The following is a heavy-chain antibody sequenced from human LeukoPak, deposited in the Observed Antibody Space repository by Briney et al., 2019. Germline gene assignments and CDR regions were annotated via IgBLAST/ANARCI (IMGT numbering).Heavy chain of an antibody. CDR2: IYYSGST. D-gene: IGHD2-15*01. CDR1: GGSISSSSYY. Sequence: PSETLSLTCTVSGGSISSSSYYWGWIRQPPGKGLEWIGSIYYSGSTYYNPSLKSRVTISVDTSKNQFSLKLSSVTAADTAVYYCARHSHCSGGSCYSWFDPWGQGTLVTVSS. J-gene: IGHJ5*02. V-gene: IGHV4-39*01. CDR3: ARHSHCSGGSCYSWFDP.